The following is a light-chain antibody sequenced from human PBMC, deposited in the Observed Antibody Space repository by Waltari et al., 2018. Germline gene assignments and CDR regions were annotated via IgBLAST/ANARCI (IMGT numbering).Light chain of an antibody. V-gene: IGLV2-14*03. CDR2: DVS. J-gene: IGLJ2*01. CDR1: RSDIGYYNF. CDR3: ASYTSANTVL. Sequence: QSGLTQPASVSGSPGQSITISCTGTRSDIGYYNFVSWYQQHPGKAPKLLIFDVSRWPSGVSHRCSGSKSGNTASLTISGLQAEDGAAYYCASYTSANTVLFGGGTKLTVL.